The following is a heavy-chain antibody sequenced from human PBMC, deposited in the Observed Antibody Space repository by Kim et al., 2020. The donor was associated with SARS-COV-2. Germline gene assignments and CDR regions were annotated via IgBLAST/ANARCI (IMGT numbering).Heavy chain of an antibody. D-gene: IGHD2-2*01. CDR1: GGSFSGYY. V-gene: IGHV4-34*01. CDR3: ARGIRPGSSCYGGY. J-gene: IGHJ4*02. Sequence: SETLSLTCAVYGGSFSGYYWSWIRQPPGKGLEWIGEINHSGSTNYNPSLKSRVTISVDTSKNQFSLKLSSVTAADTAVYYCARGIRPGSSCYGGYWGRGTLVTVSS. CDR2: INHSGST.